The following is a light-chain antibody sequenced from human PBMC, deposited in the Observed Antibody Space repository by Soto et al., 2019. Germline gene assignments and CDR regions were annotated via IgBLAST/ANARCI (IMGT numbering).Light chain of an antibody. V-gene: IGKV3-20*01. CDR2: GVS. Sequence: EIVLTQSPGTLSLSPGERATLSCRASQSLRNSYLAWYRQRPGQAPRLLIYGVSARATGIPDRFSGSGSGTDFTLAINRLEPEDFAVYYGQQYDRSPFTFGQGSKLEIK. CDR1: QSLRNSY. J-gene: IGKJ2*01. CDR3: QQYDRSPFT.